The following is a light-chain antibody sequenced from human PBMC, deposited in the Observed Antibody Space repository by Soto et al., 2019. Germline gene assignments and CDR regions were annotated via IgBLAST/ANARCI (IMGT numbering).Light chain of an antibody. CDR2: GAS. V-gene: IGKV3-20*01. Sequence: EIVLTQSPGTLSLSPGERATLSCRASQSVSSSYLAWYQQKPGQAPRLLIYGASSRATGIPDRFSGSGSGTDFALTMISLAPEDFAVDYCQQYGSAPLAFGGGTKVEIK. CDR3: QQYGSAPLA. CDR1: QSVSSSY. J-gene: IGKJ4*01.